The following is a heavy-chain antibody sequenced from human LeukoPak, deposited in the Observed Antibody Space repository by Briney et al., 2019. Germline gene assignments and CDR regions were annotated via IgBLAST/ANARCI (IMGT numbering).Heavy chain of an antibody. CDR2: IYYSGST. Sequence: SETLSLTCTVSGGSISSSSYYWGWIRQPPGKGLEWIGSIYYSGSTYYNPSLKSRVTISVDTSKNQFSLKLSSVTAADTAVCYCARDDVAVVGGTFDYWGQGTLVTVSS. J-gene: IGHJ4*02. V-gene: IGHV4-39*07. D-gene: IGHD6-19*01. CDR3: ARDDVAVVGGTFDY. CDR1: GGSISSSSYY.